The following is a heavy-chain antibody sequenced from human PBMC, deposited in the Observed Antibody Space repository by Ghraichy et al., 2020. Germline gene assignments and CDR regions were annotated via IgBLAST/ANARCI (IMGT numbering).Heavy chain of an antibody. J-gene: IGHJ3*02. CDR3: ARAVSPMYCSGGSCYSNAFDI. CDR1: GFTFSSYD. CDR2: IGTAGDT. V-gene: IGHV3-13*01. D-gene: IGHD2-15*01. Sequence: GGSLRLSCAASGFTFSSYDMHWVRQATGKGLEWVSAIGTAGDTYYPGSVKGRFTISRENAKNSLYLQMNSLRAGDTAVYYCARAVSPMYCSGGSCYSNAFDIWGQGTMVTVSS.